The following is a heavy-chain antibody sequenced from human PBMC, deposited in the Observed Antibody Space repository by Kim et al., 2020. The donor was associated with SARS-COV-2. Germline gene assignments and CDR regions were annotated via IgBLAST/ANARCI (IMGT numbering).Heavy chain of an antibody. J-gene: IGHJ4*02. CDR3: AKGWWFDD. D-gene: IGHD2-15*01. Sequence: GGSLRLSCEASGFTFSTHYMSWVRQAPGKGLEWVAKIKDDASIESYADTVKGRFTISRDNARNSLYLQMNNLRAEDTAVYYCAKGWWFDDCGQGTLVT. CDR2: IKDDASIE. CDR1: GFTFSTHY. V-gene: IGHV3-7*01.